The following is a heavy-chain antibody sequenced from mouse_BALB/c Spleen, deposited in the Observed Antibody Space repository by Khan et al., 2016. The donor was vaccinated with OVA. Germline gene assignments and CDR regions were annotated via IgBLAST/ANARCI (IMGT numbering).Heavy chain of an antibody. Sequence: QVQLKQSGTELVKPGASVKLSCKASGYTFTNYWVHWVKQRSGQGLEWIGEIYPGDGRTNNNEKFKSEATLTVDKSSNTAYMQLNSLTSEDSAVYYCARNAYFGNYFDYWGQGTILTVAS. CDR3: ARNAYFGNYFDY. V-gene: IGHV1S81*02. D-gene: IGHD2-10*01. J-gene: IGHJ2*01. CDR2: IYPGDGRT. CDR1: GYTFTNYW.